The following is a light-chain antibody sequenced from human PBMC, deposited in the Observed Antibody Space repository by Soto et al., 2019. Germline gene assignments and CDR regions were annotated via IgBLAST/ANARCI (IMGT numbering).Light chain of an antibody. CDR3: QQYDNSPLT. Sequence: ETVLTQSPGTLSLSPGERATLSCRASQSVSSNFLVWYQQRPGQSPRLLIYGASSRATGIPDRFSGSGSGTDFTLTIGRLEPEDFAVYYCQQYDNSPLTFGGGTKVEIK. CDR2: GAS. V-gene: IGKV3-20*01. J-gene: IGKJ4*01. CDR1: QSVSSNF.